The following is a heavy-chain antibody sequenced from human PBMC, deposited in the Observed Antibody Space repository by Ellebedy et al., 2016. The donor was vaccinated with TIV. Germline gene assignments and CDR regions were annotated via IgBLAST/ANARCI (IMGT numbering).Heavy chain of an antibody. CDR3: ARDPLNRGLLESWLTPPDY. CDR2: ISGQKGDT. D-gene: IGHD3-10*01. Sequence: AASVKVSCNTSGYTFTDNVVSWARQAPGQGLEYVGWISGQKGDTKYGHNFQGRITMTTDTSTGTAYMELRSLRSDDTAIYYCARDPLNRGLLESWLTPPDYWGQGTLITVSS. CDR1: GYTFTDNV. J-gene: IGHJ4*02. V-gene: IGHV1-18*01.